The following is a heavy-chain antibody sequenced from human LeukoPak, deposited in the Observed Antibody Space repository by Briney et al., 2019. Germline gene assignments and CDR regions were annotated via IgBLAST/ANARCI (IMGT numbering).Heavy chain of an antibody. CDR1: GFTVSSNY. CDR2: IKQDGSEK. J-gene: IGHJ6*02. Sequence: GGSLRLSCAASGFTVSSNYMSWVRQAPGKGLEWVANIKQDGSEKYYVDSVKGRFTISRDNAKNSLYLQMNSLRAEDTAVYYCAKHVLRFLEWLYPNYYYYGMDVWGQGTTVTVSS. V-gene: IGHV3-7*01. D-gene: IGHD3-3*01. CDR3: AKHVLRFLEWLYPNYYYYGMDV.